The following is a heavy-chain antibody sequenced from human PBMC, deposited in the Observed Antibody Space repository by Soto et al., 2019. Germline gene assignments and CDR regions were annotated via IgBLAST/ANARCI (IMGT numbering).Heavy chain of an antibody. V-gene: IGHV5-51*01. CDR1: GYTFSVYW. CDR2: FYPGDSDT. Sequence: PGESLKISCKASGYTFSVYWIGWMRQMPGKGLEWVGNFYPGDSDTSNTPSFDGRVTVSADESTYTAYLQWSSLKASDTDIYSCVRQLGTSAMLKTVYWGQGTPVTVSS. CDR3: VRQLGTSAMLKTVY. D-gene: IGHD5-18*01. J-gene: IGHJ4*02.